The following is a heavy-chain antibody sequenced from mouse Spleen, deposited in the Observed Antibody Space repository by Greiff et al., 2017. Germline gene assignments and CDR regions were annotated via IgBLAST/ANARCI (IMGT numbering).Heavy chain of an antibody. J-gene: IGHJ2*01. CDR1: GFTFSSYA. CDR3: ARVAYYSNSYYFDY. D-gene: IGHD2-5*01. CDR2: ISSGGGNT. Sequence: EVMLVESGGGLVKPGGSLKLSCAASGFTFSSYAMSWVRQTPEKRLEWVAYISSGGGNTYYPDSVKGRFTISRDNAKNTLYLQMSSLRSEDTALYYCARVAYYSNSYYFDYWGQGTTLTVSS. V-gene: IGHV5-9*01.